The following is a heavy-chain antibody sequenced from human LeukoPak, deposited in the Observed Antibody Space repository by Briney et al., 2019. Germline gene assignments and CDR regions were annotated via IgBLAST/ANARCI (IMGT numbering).Heavy chain of an antibody. V-gene: IGHV3-48*03. D-gene: IGHD5-18*01. J-gene: IGHJ4*02. CDR3: AREDTAISIDY. CDR1: GFTFSSYE. CDR2: ISSSGSTI. Sequence: PGGSLRLSCAASGFTFSSYEMNWVRQAPGKGLEWVSYISSSGSTIYYADPVKGRLTISRDNAKNSLYLQMNSLRAEDTAVYYCAREDTAISIDYWGQGTLVTVSS.